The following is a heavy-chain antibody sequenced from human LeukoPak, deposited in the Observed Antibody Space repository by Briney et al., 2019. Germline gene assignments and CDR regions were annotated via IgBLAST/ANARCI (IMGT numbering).Heavy chain of an antibody. CDR3: AKRGIVIRAVIIIGFHKEAYYFDY. CDR2: ISERGGST. J-gene: IGHJ4*02. V-gene: IGHV3-23*01. CDR1: GITLSNYG. Sequence: GGSLRLSCVVSGITLSNYGMSWVRQAPGKGQEWVSGISERGGSTNYADSVKGRFIISRDTSKNTVYLQMNSLRVEDTAVYFCAKRGIVIRAVIIIGFHKEAYYFDYWGQGILVTVSS. D-gene: IGHD3-10*01.